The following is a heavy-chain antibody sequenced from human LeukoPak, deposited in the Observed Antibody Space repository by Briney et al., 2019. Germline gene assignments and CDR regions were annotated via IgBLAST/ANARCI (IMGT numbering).Heavy chain of an antibody. D-gene: IGHD2-21*02. CDR2: ISGSGGST. J-gene: IGHJ4*02. Sequence: PGGSLRLSCAASGFTFSIFAMSCVRQAPGKGLEWVSGISGSGGSTYYADSVKGRFTISRDNSRNTVYLQMNSLRAEDTALYFCAKAQGDLRLGFWGQGSLVTVSS. CDR3: AKAQGDLRLGF. CDR1: GFTFSIFA. V-gene: IGHV3-23*01.